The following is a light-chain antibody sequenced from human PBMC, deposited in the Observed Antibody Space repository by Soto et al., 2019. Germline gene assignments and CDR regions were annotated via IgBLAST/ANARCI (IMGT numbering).Light chain of an antibody. J-gene: IGLJ3*02. CDR3: CSYAGTYTWV. V-gene: IGLV2-11*01. CDR2: DVN. CDR1: NSDVGGYNY. Sequence: QSALTQPRSVSGSPGQSVTISCTGTNSDVGGYNYVSWYQQHPGKAPKLMIYDVNKRPSGVPDRFSGSKSGNTASLTISGRQAEDEADYYCCSYAGTYTWVFGGGTKLTVL.